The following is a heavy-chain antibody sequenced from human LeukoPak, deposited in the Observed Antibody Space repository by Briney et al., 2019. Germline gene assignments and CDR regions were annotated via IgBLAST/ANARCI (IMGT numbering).Heavy chain of an antibody. CDR2: ISYDGSNK. D-gene: IGHD5-12*01. CDR3: ARSSGYDSDAFDI. V-gene: IGHV3-30*03. J-gene: IGHJ3*02. CDR1: GFTFSSYG. Sequence: HPGGSLRLSCAASGFTFSSYGMHWVRQAPGKGLEWVAVISYDGSNKYYADSVKGRFTISRDNSKNTLYLQMNSLRAEDTAVYYCARSSGYDSDAFDIWGQGTMVTVSS.